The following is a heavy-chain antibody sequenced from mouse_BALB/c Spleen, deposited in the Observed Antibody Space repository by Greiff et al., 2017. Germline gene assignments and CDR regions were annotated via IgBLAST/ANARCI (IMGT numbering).Heavy chain of an antibody. CDR3: ARGGLWLYAMDY. D-gene: IGHD1-1*02. Sequence: VHVKQSGPELVKPGASVKMSCKASGYTFTSYVMHWVKQKPGQGLEWIGYINPYNDGTKYNEKFKGKATLTSDKSSSTAYMELSSLTSEDSAVYYCARGGLWLYAMDYWGQGTSVTVSS. V-gene: IGHV1-14*01. J-gene: IGHJ4*01. CDR2: INPYNDGT. CDR1: GYTFTSYV.